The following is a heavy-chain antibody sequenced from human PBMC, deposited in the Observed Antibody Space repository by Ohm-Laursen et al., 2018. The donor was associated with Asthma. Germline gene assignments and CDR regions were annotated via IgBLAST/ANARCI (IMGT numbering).Heavy chain of an antibody. CDR1: GGSVSSGSYY. CDR3: ARGPPDY. J-gene: IGHJ4*02. V-gene: IGHV4-61*01. Sequence: GTLSLTCTVSGGSVSSGSYYWSWIRQPPGKGLEWIGYIYYSGSTYYNPSLKSRVTISVDTSKNQFSLKLSSVTAADTAVYYCARGPPDYWGQGTLVTVSS. CDR2: IYYSGST.